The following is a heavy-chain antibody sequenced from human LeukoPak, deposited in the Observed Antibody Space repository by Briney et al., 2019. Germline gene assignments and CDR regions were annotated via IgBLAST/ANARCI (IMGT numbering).Heavy chain of an antibody. J-gene: IGHJ4*02. Sequence: GGSLRLSCVASGFTFSSYWMHWVRQAPGKGLEWVSTISGSGGSTYYADSVKGRFTISRDNSKNTLYLQMNSLRAEDTAVYYCAKGGYCSSTSCPNDYWGQGTLVTVSS. D-gene: IGHD2-2*01. CDR1: GFTFSSYW. V-gene: IGHV3-23*01. CDR3: AKGGYCSSTSCPNDY. CDR2: ISGSGGST.